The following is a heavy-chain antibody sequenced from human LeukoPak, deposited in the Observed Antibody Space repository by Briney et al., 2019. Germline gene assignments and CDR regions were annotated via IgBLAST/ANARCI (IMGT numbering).Heavy chain of an antibody. V-gene: IGHV1-18*04. D-gene: IGHD3-22*01. CDR3: ARDLSAIVVLRRFDY. Sequence: ASVKVSCKTSGYTFRSYGISWVRQAPGQGLEWVGWISTYSGDTDYAQKFQGRVTMTTDTSTSTVYMEVSSLRSDDTAVYYCARDLSAIVVLRRFDYWGQGTLVTVSS. CDR1: GYTFRSYG. CDR2: ISTYSGDT. J-gene: IGHJ4*02.